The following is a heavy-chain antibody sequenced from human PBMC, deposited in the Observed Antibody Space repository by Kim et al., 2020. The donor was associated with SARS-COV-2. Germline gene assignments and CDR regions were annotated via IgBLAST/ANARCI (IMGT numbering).Heavy chain of an antibody. Sequence: SETLSLTCSVSGVSLTSYYWNWIRQSPGKGLEWIGYIFSSGSTVYNPSLKSRVTISLDTPKNQFSLTLMSVTAADTAVYYCARGQSVFAYWGPGSLVTVS. CDR3: ARGQSVFAY. V-gene: IGHV4-59*01. CDR1: GVSLTSYY. CDR2: IFSSGST. D-gene: IGHD6-19*01. J-gene: IGHJ1*01.